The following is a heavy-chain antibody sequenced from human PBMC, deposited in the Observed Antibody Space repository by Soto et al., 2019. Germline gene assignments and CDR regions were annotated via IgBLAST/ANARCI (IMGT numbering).Heavy chain of an antibody. V-gene: IGHV3-33*01. CDR3: ARDFTAGATYSGPSYYAMDV. J-gene: IGHJ6*02. CDR1: GLTFSTYG. Sequence: GGSLRLSCAASGLTFSTYGMHWVRQAPGKGLEWVAGIRYDGSNQYYADSVKGQFTISRDNSKNTLYMQMESLRADDTAVYYCARDFTAGATYSGPSYYAMDVWGQGPTVTVSS. D-gene: IGHD1-26*01. CDR2: IRYDGSNQ.